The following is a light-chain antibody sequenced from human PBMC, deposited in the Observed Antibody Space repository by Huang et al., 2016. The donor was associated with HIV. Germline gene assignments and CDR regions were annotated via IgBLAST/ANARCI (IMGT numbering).Light chain of an antibody. CDR1: QPISSW. Sequence: DIQMTQSPSTLSASIGDRVTITCRASQPISSWLAWYQQKPGKAPRLLIYKASTLQSGFPSRFSGSGSGTEFTLTISSLQPDDFATYYYQQYDSYSGTFGQGTKVEI. CDR2: KAS. CDR3: QQYDSYSGT. J-gene: IGKJ1*01. V-gene: IGKV1-5*03.